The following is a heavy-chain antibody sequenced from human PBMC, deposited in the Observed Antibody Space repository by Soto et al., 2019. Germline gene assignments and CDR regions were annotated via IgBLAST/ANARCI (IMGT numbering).Heavy chain of an antibody. CDR3: GKVLVGATGHTDSDS. CDR1: GGSIYRSGYY. CDR2: IDYNGVT. D-gene: IGHD2-15*01. V-gene: IGHV4-39*01. J-gene: IGHJ4*02. Sequence: PSETLSLTCTVSGGSIYRSGYYWGWIRQPPGRGLEWIGNIDYNGVTYSNPSLKSRVTISRDTSKNQFSLKSTSVMAADTALYYCGKVLVGATGHTDSDSWGPGTLVTVSS.